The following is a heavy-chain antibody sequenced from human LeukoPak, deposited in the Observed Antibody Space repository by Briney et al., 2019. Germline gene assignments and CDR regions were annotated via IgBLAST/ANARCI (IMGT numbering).Heavy chain of an antibody. J-gene: IGHJ3*02. D-gene: IGHD2-21*01. Sequence: SQTLSLTCTVSGDSISSGSYLWSWIRQPAGKGLEWIGRTYIGGDTNYNPSLKSRVTISLDTSKNQISLRLSSVTAADTAVYYCVRDPRGVKAILGAFDIRGQGTTVTVSS. V-gene: IGHV4-61*02. CDR2: TYIGGDT. CDR3: VRDPRGVKAILGAFDI. CDR1: GDSISSGSYL.